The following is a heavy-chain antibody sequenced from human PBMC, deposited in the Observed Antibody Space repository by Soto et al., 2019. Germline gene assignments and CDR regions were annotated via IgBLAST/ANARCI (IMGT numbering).Heavy chain of an antibody. D-gene: IGHD3-10*01. V-gene: IGHV3-74*01. CDR2: LSSDGRIT. Sequence: GGSLRLSCAGSGLTLSSYWMHWVRQGPGKGLVWVSRLSSDGRITNYADSVGGRFTISRDNAQNTLYLQMNSLTAEDTAVYCCTSLAGPSRGYWGQGTLVTVSS. J-gene: IGHJ4*02. CDR1: GLTLSSYW. CDR3: TSLAGPSRGY.